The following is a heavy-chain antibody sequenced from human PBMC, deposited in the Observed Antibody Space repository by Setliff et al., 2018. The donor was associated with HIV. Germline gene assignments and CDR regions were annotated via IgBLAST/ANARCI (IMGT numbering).Heavy chain of an antibody. J-gene: IGHJ4*02. Sequence: ASVKVSCKASGYTLTSYGISWVRQAPGQGLEWMGWISAIFGTPNFAPKFQGRVTITADESTKTAYMELSSLRSEDTAVYYCATPLDATMGRDYWGQGTLVTVSS. CDR2: ISAIFGTP. V-gene: IGHV1-69*13. CDR3: ATPLDATMGRDY. D-gene: IGHD5-18*01. CDR1: GYTLTSYG.